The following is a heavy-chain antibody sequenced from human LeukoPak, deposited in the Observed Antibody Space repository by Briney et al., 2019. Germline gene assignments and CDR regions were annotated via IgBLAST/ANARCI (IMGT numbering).Heavy chain of an antibody. Sequence: PGGSLRLSCAASGFTFSSYWTSWVRQAPGKGLEWVANIKQDGSEKYYVDSVKGRFTISRDNAKNSLYLQMNSLRAEDTAVYYCARDMLTTVTYDYWGQGTLVTVSS. CDR1: GFTFSSYW. V-gene: IGHV3-7*01. CDR3: ARDMLTTVTYDY. CDR2: IKQDGSEK. D-gene: IGHD4-17*01. J-gene: IGHJ4*02.